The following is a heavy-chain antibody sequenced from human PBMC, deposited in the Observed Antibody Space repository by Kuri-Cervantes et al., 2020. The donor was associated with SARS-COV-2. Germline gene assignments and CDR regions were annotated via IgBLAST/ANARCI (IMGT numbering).Heavy chain of an antibody. CDR3: AREHRYYDFWSGYYLYYFDY. V-gene: IGHV3-33*08. J-gene: IGHJ4*02. D-gene: IGHD3-3*01. CDR1: GFTFSSYA. Sequence: GGSLRLSCAASGFTFSSYAMHWVRQAPGKGLEWVAVIWYDGSNKYYADSVKGRFTISRDNSKNTLYLQMNSLRAEDTAVYYCAREHRYYDFWSGYYLYYFDYWGQGTLVTVSS. CDR2: IWYDGSNK.